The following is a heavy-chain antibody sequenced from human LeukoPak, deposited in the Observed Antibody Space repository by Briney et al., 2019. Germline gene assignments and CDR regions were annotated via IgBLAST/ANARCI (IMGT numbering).Heavy chain of an antibody. J-gene: IGHJ4*02. CDR2: ISGSGGST. V-gene: IGHV3-23*01. Sequence: GGSLRLSCAASGFTSSSYAMSWVRQAPGKGLEWVSAISGSGGSTYYADSVKGRFTISRDNTKSTLYLQMNSLRAEDTAAYYCAKARFLEWLLLNSWGQGTLVTVSS. CDR3: AKARFLEWLLLNS. CDR1: GFTSSSYA. D-gene: IGHD3-3*01.